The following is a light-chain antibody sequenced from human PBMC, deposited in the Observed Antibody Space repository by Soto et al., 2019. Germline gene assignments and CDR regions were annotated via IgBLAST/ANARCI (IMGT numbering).Light chain of an antibody. CDR3: SAWDDSIYGPV. V-gene: IGLV1-44*01. J-gene: IGLJ2*01. Sequence: QSVLTQPPSASGTPGQRVAISCSGGSSDIGSNPVNWYLHLPGAAPKLLIYRDNQRPSGVPDRFSASKSGTSASLTISGLQYEDEADYFCSAWDDSIYGPVFGGGTKLTVL. CDR1: SSDIGSNP. CDR2: RDN.